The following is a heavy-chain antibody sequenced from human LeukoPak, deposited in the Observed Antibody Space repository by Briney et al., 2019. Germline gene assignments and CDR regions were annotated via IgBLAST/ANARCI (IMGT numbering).Heavy chain of an antibody. Sequence: SETLSLTCTVSGGSISSSSYYWGWIRKPPGKGPERFVTIYYSVSIYYNPSLKSRVTISVDTPKNPFSQKLSSVTAADTAVYYCARAAGYCSGGSGYYYYGMDVWGQGTTVTVSS. D-gene: IGHD2-15*01. V-gene: IGHV4-39*01. CDR1: GGSISSSSYY. CDR3: ARAAGYCSGGSGYYYYGMDV. J-gene: IGHJ6*02. CDR2: IYYSVSI.